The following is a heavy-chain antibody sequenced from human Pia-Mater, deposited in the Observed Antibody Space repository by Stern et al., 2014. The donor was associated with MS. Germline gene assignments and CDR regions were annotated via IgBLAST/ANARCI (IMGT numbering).Heavy chain of an antibody. V-gene: IGHV4-39*01. CDR1: GGSISSSSYY. D-gene: IGHD4-17*01. CDR2: IYYRGST. Sequence: VQLVESGPGLVKPSETLSLTCTVSGGSISSSSYYWGWIRQPPGKGLEWIGSIYYRGSTYYNPSLKSRVTISVDTSQNQFSLKLSSGTAADTAVYYCARHGTNDYGDYASHYWGQGTLVTVSS. J-gene: IGHJ4*02. CDR3: ARHGTNDYGDYASHY.